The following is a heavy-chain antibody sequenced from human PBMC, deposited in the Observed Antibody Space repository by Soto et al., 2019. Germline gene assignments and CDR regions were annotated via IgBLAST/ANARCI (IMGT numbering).Heavy chain of an antibody. CDR1: GFTFRDFW. J-gene: IGHJ4*02. Sequence: GGSLRLSCAASGFTFRDFWIHWVRQAPGKGLEWVSSITGSGGSTYYADSVKGQFTISRDNSDNTLSLQMNSLRAEDTAVYYCAKGKVSFDSWGQGTLVTVSS. V-gene: IGHV3-23*01. CDR2: ITGSGGST. D-gene: IGHD3-10*01. CDR3: AKGKVSFDS.